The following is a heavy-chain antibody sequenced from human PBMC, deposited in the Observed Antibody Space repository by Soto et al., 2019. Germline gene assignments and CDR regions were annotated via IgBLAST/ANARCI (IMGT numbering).Heavy chain of an antibody. D-gene: IGHD4-17*01. J-gene: IGHJ6*01. CDR3: ARVWQRTVTTRNSFYGIDV. V-gene: IGHV3-23*01. CDR1: GITFYRYS. Sequence: GGSVILSCAAPGITFYRYSMRWVIQAPGKAVEWVSTISGSGDSTYYSDSVRGRFSISRDNYKNTVSLQMNSLRAENTAVYFCARVWQRTVTTRNSFYGIDVWGRGTPVTGSS. CDR2: ISGSGDST.